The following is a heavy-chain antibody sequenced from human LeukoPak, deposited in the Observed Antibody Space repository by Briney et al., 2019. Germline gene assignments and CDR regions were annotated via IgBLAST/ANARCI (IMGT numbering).Heavy chain of an antibody. V-gene: IGHV3-30*02. CDR3: AKAPRLGYCSGGSCYSVPPDFDY. D-gene: IGHD2-15*01. J-gene: IGHJ4*02. CDR1: GFTFSSYG. Sequence: PGGSLRLSCAASGFTFSSYGMHWVRQAPGKGLEWVAVIWYDGSNKYYADSVKGRFTISRDNFKNTLYLQMNSLRAEDTAVYYCAKAPRLGYCSGGSCYSVPPDFDYWGQGTLVTVSS. CDR2: IWYDGSNK.